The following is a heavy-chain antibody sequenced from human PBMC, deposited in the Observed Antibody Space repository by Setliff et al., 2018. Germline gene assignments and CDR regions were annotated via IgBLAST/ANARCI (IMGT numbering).Heavy chain of an antibody. D-gene: IGHD3-16*01. J-gene: IGHJ6*03. Sequence: GGSLRLSCAASGFTFSTYALSWVRQAPGKGLEWVSCISGSGDNTHYADSVKGRFTISRDNSENTLYLQMNSLRAEDTAVYCCARDREGDGNYYMDVWGKGTTVTVSS. CDR2: ISGSGDNT. CDR1: GFTFSTYA. V-gene: IGHV3-23*01. CDR3: ARDREGDGNYYMDV.